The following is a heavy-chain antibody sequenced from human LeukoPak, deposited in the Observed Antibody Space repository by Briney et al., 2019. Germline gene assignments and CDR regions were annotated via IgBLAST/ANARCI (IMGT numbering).Heavy chain of an antibody. V-gene: IGHV1-2*02. D-gene: IGHD2-21*01. CDR2: INPNSGGT. CDR1: GYSFTDYY. J-gene: IGHJ5*02. CDR3: ARADRLHGGPYLIGP. Sequence: GASVKVSFMTSGYSFTDYYMHLVRQAPGQGLEWMGWINPNSGGTSSAQKFQGRVTMTRDTSITTVYMEVRWLTSDDTAIYYCARADRLHGGPYLIGPWGLGTLVTVSS.